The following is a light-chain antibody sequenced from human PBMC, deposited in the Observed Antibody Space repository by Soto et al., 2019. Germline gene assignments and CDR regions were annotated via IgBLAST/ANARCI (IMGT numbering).Light chain of an antibody. V-gene: IGLV2-8*01. CDR1: SSDVGGYNY. J-gene: IGLJ2*01. Sequence: QSALTQPPSASGSPGQSVTISCIGTSSDVGGYNYVSWYQQHPGKAPKLVIYEVSKRPSGVPDRFSGSKSGNTAALTVSGRQAEDEADYYFSSYAGTNTLVFGGGTKVTVL. CDR2: EVS. CDR3: SSYAGTNTLV.